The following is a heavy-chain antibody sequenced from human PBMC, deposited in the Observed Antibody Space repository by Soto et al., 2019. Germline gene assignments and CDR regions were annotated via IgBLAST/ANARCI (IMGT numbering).Heavy chain of an antibody. CDR1: GGSISSYY. D-gene: IGHD3-22*01. Sequence: NPWETLSLTCTVSGGSISSYYWSWIRQPPGKGLEWIGYIYYSGSTNYNPSLKSRVTISVDTSKNQFSLKLSSVTAADTAVYYCARETMIELTNWFDPWGQGTLVTVSS. J-gene: IGHJ5*02. V-gene: IGHV4-59*01. CDR3: ARETMIELTNWFDP. CDR2: IYYSGST.